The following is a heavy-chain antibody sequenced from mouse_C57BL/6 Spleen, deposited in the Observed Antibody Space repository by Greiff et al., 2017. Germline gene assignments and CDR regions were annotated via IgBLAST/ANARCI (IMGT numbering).Heavy chain of an antibody. CDR2: IYPGSGST. J-gene: IGHJ2*01. V-gene: IGHV1-55*01. CDR3: ARKDCGSSCYYFDY. Sequence: QVQLQQPGAELVKPGASVKMSCKASGYTFTSYWITWVKQRPGQGLEWIGDIYPGSGSTNYNEKFKSKATLTVDTSSSTAYMQLSSLTSEDSAVYYCARKDCGSSCYYFDYWGQGTTLTVSS. CDR1: GYTFTSYW. D-gene: IGHD1-1*01.